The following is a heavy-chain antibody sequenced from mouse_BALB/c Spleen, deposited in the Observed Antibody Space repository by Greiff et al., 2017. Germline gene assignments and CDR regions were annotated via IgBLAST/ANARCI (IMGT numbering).Heavy chain of an antibody. D-gene: IGHD2-10*02. Sequence: EVMLVESGPSLVKPSQTLSLTCSVTGDSITSGYWNWIRKFPGNKLEYMGYISYSGSTYYNPSLKSRISITRDTSKNQYYLQLNSVTTEDTATYYCARRGGGYGNYVDYFDYWGQGTTLTVSS. CDR3: ARRGGGYGNYVDYFDY. CDR1: GDSITSGY. V-gene: IGHV3-8*02. J-gene: IGHJ2*01. CDR2: ISYSGST.